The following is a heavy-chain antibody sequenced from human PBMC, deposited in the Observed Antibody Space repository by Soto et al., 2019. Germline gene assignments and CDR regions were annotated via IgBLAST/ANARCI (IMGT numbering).Heavy chain of an antibody. Sequence: QVQLVESGGGVVQPGRSLRLSCAASGFTFSSYGMHWVRQAPGKGLERMAVISYDGSKKYYADSVKGRFTISRDNSKNSLYLQMNSLRAEDTAGYYCAEEADTALLDYWGQGTLVTVSA. V-gene: IGHV3-30*18. J-gene: IGHJ4*02. CDR3: AEEADTALLDY. D-gene: IGHD5-18*01. CDR2: ISYDGSKK. CDR1: GFTFSSYG.